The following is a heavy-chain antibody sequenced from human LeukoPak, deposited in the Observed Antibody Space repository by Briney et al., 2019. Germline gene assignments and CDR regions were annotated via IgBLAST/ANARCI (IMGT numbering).Heavy chain of an antibody. CDR2: ISAYNGNT. Sequence: GASVKVSCKASGYTFTSYGISWVRQAPGQGLEWMGWISAYNGNTNYAQKFQGRVTMTRDTSISTAYMELSRLRSDDTAVYYCARVQYSSSWYCAFDIWGQGTMVTVSS. V-gene: IGHV1-18*01. CDR3: ARVQYSSSWYCAFDI. D-gene: IGHD6-13*01. CDR1: GYTFTSYG. J-gene: IGHJ3*02.